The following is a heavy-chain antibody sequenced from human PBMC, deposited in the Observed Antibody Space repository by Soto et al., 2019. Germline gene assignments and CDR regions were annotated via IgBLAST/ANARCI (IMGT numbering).Heavy chain of an antibody. Sequence: GGSLRLSCAASGFSFIRHSMNWVHQAPWKGLEWVSSISPTSEYIYHADSVKGRFTISRDNAKNSLYLQMDSLRADDTAVYYCTTVRPVWFGEVLGVPLGMDVWGQGTTVTVSS. D-gene: IGHD3-10*01. V-gene: IGHV3-21*01. CDR1: GFSFIRHS. CDR2: ISPTSEYI. CDR3: TTVRPVWFGEVLGVPLGMDV. J-gene: IGHJ6*02.